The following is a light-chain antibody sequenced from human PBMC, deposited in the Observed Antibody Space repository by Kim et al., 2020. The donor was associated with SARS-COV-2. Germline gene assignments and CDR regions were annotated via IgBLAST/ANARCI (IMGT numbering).Light chain of an antibody. Sequence: QSVLTQPPSVSGAPGQRVTISCYGTGSNIGSGYVVHWYHQLPGAAPKVVIYSNDKRPSGVPDRFSGSQSGPSASLAITGLQPDDEGYYYCQSYDSNLRCAVFGGGTQLTVL. J-gene: IGLJ3*02. V-gene: IGLV1-40*01. CDR1: GSNIGSGYV. CDR2: SND. CDR3: QSYDSNLRCAV.